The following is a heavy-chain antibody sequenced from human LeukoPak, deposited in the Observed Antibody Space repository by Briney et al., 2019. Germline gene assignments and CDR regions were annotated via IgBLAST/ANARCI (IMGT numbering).Heavy chain of an antibody. Sequence: SETLSLTCAVYGGSFSGYYWSWIRQPPGKGLEWIGEINHSGSTNYNPSLESRVTISVDTSKNQFSLKLSSVTAADTAVYYCARSIAVAPPGYYYYMDVWGKGTTVTVSS. CDR1: GGSFSGYY. J-gene: IGHJ6*03. V-gene: IGHV4-34*01. CDR3: ARSIAVAPPGYYYYMDV. CDR2: INHSGST. D-gene: IGHD6-19*01.